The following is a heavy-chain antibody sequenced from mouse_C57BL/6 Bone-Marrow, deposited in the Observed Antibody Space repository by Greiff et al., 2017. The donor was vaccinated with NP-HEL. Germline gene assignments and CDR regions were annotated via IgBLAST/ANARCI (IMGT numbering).Heavy chain of an antibody. CDR2: IHPNSGST. CDR3: ARGTMITTGNYYAMDY. D-gene: IGHD2-4*01. Sequence: QVQLQQPGAELVKPGASVKLSCKASGYTFTSYWMHWVKQRPGQGLEWIGMIHPNSGSTNYNEKFKSKATLTVDKSSSTAYMQLSSLTSEDSAVDYCARGTMITTGNYYAMDYWGQGTSVTVSS. V-gene: IGHV1-64*01. CDR1: GYTFTSYW. J-gene: IGHJ4*01.